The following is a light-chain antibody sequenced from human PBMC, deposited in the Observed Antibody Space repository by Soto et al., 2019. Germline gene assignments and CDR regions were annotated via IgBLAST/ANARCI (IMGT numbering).Light chain of an antibody. J-gene: IGKJ3*01. CDR1: QSVSSSY. CDR2: GAS. CDR3: QQYGSSPG. V-gene: IGKV3-20*01. Sequence: ENVLTQSPGTLSLSPGERATLSCRASQSVSSSYLAWYQHKPGQAPRLLIYGASSRTTVIPDRFSRSGSGTYFTLTISTLEPEDFAVYYCQQYGSSPGFGPGTKVDIK.